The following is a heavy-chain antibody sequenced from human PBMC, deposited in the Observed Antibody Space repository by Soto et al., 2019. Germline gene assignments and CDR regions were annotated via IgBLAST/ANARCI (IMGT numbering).Heavy chain of an antibody. CDR2: VYHTGRD. V-gene: IGHV4-30-4*01. J-gene: IGHJ5*02. CDR3: ARSMVRGGWFDP. CDR1: SGSNISGDYY. D-gene: IGHD3-10*01. Sequence: QVQLQESGPGLVKPSQTLSLTCTVASGSNISGDYYWSWIRQPPGKGLEWIGYVYHTGRDYYEPSLKSRATISIDTSKNQFSLKLNSVTAADTAVYYCARSMVRGGWFDPWGQGTLVTISS.